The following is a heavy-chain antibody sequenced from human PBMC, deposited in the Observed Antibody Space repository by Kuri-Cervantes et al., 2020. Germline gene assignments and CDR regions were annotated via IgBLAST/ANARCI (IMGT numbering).Heavy chain of an antibody. Sequence: GESLKISCAASGFTFSSYSMNWVRQAPGKGLEGVSSISSSSSYIYYADSVKCRFTISRDNAKNSLYLQMNSLRAEDTAVYYCARAFSSGSLGAFDIWGQGTMVTVSS. CDR2: ISSSSSYI. D-gene: IGHD3-10*01. CDR3: ARAFSSGSLGAFDI. V-gene: IGHV3-21*01. J-gene: IGHJ3*02. CDR1: GFTFSSYS.